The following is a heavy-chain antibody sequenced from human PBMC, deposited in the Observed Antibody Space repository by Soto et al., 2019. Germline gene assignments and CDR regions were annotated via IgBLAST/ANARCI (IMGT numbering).Heavy chain of an antibody. J-gene: IGHJ4*02. D-gene: IGHD6-19*01. CDR3: AKDLAYSSGWSD. CDR2: ISGSGGST. V-gene: IGHV3-23*01. CDR1: GFTFSSYA. Sequence: EVQLLESGGGLVQPGGSLRLSCAASGFTFSSYAMSWVRQAQGKGLEWVSAISGSGGSTYYADSVKGRFTISRDNSKNTLYLQMNSLRAEDTAVYYCAKDLAYSSGWSDWGQGTLVTVSS.